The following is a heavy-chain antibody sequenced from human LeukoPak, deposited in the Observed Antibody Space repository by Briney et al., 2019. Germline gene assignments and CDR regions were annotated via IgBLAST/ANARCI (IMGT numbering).Heavy chain of an antibody. D-gene: IGHD3-22*01. J-gene: IGHJ5*02. CDR2: IKTDGSIA. V-gene: IGHV3-74*01. Sequence: GGSLRLSCAASRFSFSFYWMHWVRQAPGKGPVWVSRIKTDGSIADYADSVKGRFTISRDNAKNTLNLQMNSLRAEDTAVYYCARDLGQYYDTSDNWFDPWGQGTLVTVSS. CDR3: ARDLGQYYDTSDNWFDP. CDR1: RFSFSFYW.